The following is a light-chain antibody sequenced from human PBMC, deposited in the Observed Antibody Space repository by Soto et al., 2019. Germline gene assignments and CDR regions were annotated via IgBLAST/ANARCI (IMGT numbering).Light chain of an antibody. V-gene: IGKV3-15*01. CDR3: QQYNNWPPDRT. J-gene: IGKJ1*01. Sequence: EIVLTQSPGTLSLSPGERATLSCRASQSVTSSYLAWYQQKPGQAPRLLISGASSRATGIPARFSGSGSGTEFTLTISSLQSEDFAIYFCQQYNNWPPDRTFGQGTKVEIK. CDR2: GAS. CDR1: QSVTSSY.